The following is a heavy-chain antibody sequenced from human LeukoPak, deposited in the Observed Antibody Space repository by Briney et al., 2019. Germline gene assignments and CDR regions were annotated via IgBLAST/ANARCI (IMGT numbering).Heavy chain of an antibody. D-gene: IGHD4-17*01. CDR1: GYTFTSYG. CDR2: ISAYNGNT. Sequence: GASVKVSCKASGYTFTSYGISWVRQAPGQGLEWMGWISAYNGNTNYAQKLQGRVTMTTDTSTSTAYMELRSLRSDDTAVYYCARDSRNYGDNYRTWYWYFDLWGRGTLVTVSS. V-gene: IGHV1-18*01. CDR3: ARDSRNYGDNYRTWYWYFDL. J-gene: IGHJ2*01.